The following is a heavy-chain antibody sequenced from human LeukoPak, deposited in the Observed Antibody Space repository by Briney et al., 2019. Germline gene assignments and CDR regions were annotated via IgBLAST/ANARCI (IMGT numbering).Heavy chain of an antibody. D-gene: IGHD6-25*01. V-gene: IGHV3-23*01. CDR1: GFTFSSYA. J-gene: IGHJ4*02. CDR2: IFGSGGST. CDR3: AKTTTGYSSGRFPGWPVDY. Sequence: GGSLRLACAASGFTFSSYAMYWVRQAPGKGLEWVSGIFGSGGSTHYADSVKGRFTISRDNSKDTVYLQMNSLRAEDTAVYYCAKTTTGYSSGRFPGWPVDYWGQGALVTVSS.